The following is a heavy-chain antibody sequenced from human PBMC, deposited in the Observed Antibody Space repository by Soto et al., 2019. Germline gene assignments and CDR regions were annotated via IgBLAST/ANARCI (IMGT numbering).Heavy chain of an antibody. CDR2: ISAYNGNT. V-gene: IGHV1-18*01. CDR3: ARVRGEYGMDV. Sequence: QVQLVQSGAEVKKPGASVKVSCKASGYTFTSYGISWVRQAPGQGLEWMGWISAYNGNTNYAQKLQGEITMTTDTSTSRAYRELRSLRSDDAAVYYGARVRGEYGMDVWGQGTTVTVSS. J-gene: IGHJ6*02. CDR1: GYTFTSYG. D-gene: IGHD3-10*01.